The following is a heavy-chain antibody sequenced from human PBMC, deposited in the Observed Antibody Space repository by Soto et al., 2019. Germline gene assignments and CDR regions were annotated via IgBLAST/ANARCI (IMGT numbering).Heavy chain of an antibody. CDR2: IRSKAYGGTT. V-gene: IGHV3-49*03. CDR3: TRVGDTIFGVVIPYYFDY. Sequence: GGSLRLSCTASGFTFGDYAMSWFRQAPGKGLEWVGFIRSKAYGGTTEYAASVKGRFTISRDDSKSIAYPQMNSLKTEDTAVYYCTRVGDTIFGVVIPYYFDYWGQGTLVTVSS. D-gene: IGHD3-3*01. CDR1: GFTFGDYA. J-gene: IGHJ4*02.